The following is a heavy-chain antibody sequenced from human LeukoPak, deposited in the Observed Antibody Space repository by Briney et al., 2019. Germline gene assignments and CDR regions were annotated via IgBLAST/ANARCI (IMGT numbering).Heavy chain of an antibody. CDR2: INHSGST. CDR3: ARDNRADYYYDSSGYFGFDY. D-gene: IGHD3-22*01. Sequence: SETLSLTCAVYGGSFSGYYWSWIRQPPGKGLEWIGEINHSGSTNYNPSLKSRVTISVDTSKNQFSPKLSSVTAADTAVYYCARDNRADYYYDSSGYFGFDYWGQGTLVTVSS. CDR1: GGSFSGYY. J-gene: IGHJ4*02. V-gene: IGHV4-34*01.